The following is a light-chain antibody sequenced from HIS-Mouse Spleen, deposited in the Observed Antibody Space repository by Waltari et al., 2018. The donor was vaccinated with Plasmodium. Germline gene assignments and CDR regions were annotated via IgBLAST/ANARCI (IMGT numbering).Light chain of an antibody. Sequence: SYELTQPPSVSVSPGQTARITCSGDALPKKYAYWYQQKSGQAPVLVIYEDSKRPSGIPRRFSGSSSGTIATLTISGAQVEDEADYYCYSTDSSGNHRVFGGGTKLTVL. V-gene: IGLV3-10*01. CDR1: ALPKKY. CDR3: YSTDSSGNHRV. CDR2: EDS. J-gene: IGLJ3*02.